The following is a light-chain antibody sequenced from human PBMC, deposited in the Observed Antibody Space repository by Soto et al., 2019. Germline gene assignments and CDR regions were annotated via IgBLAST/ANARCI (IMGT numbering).Light chain of an antibody. CDR3: LLSYSGAHVV. CDR1: TGAVTSGHY. J-gene: IGLJ2*01. Sequence: AVVTQEPSLTVSPGGTVTLTCGSSTGAVTSGHYPYWFQQKPGQAPRTLIYDASNKHSWTPARFSGSLFGGKAALTLSGAQPEDEAEYYCLLSYSGAHVVFGGGTKLTVL. V-gene: IGLV7-46*01. CDR2: DAS.